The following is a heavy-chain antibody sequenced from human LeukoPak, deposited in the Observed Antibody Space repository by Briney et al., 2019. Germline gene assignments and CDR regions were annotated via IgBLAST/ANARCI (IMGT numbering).Heavy chain of an antibody. Sequence: PSETLSLTCTVSGGSISSSSYYWSWIRQPPGKGLEWIGYIYYSGSTNYHPSLKSRVTISVDTSKNQFSLKLSSVTAADTAVYYCAREGSRSYDSSGYYYDYWGQGTLVTVSS. CDR2: IYYSGST. V-gene: IGHV4-61*01. CDR1: GGSISSSSYY. CDR3: AREGSRSYDSSGYYYDY. D-gene: IGHD3-22*01. J-gene: IGHJ4*02.